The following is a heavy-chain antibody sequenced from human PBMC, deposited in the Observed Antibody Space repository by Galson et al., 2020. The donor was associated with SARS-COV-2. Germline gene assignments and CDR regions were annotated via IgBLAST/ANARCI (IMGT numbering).Heavy chain of an antibody. D-gene: IGHD3-22*01. V-gene: IGHV6-1*01. J-gene: IGHJ4*02. CDR2: TYYSSKWYN. Sequence: SQTLSLTCAISGDRISSNSAAWNWIRQSPSRGLEWLGRTYYSSKWYNDYAGSVKSRTTIRSDTSKNQVSLQLNSVTPEDTAVYYCARGGYYSPYRFDYWGQGTLVTVSS. CDR1: GDRISSNSAA. CDR3: ARGGYYSPYRFDY.